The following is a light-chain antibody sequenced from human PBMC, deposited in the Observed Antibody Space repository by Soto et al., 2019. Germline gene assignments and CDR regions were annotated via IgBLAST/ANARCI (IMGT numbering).Light chain of an antibody. V-gene: IGLV2-14*01. Sequence: QSALTQPASVSGSPGQSITISCTGTSSDVGGYNYVSWYQQHPGKAPKLIIYEFSNRPSGVSHRFSGSKSGNTASLTISGLQAEDEADYYCSSYTSSRTPYVFGTGTKLTVL. CDR1: SSDVGGYNY. CDR3: SSYTSSRTPYV. J-gene: IGLJ1*01. CDR2: EFS.